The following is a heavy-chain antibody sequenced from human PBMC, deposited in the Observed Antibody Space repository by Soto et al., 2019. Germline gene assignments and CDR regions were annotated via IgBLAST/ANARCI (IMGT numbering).Heavy chain of an antibody. D-gene: IGHD6-13*01. Sequence: ASVKVSCKASGGTFSSYAISWVRQAPGQGLEWMGGIIPIFGTANYAQKFQGRVTITADESTSTAYMELSSLRSEDTAVYYCARETSIAAPDWGQGTLVTVSS. CDR2: IIPIFGTA. CDR1: GGTFSSYA. J-gene: IGHJ4*02. CDR3: ARETSIAAPD. V-gene: IGHV1-69*13.